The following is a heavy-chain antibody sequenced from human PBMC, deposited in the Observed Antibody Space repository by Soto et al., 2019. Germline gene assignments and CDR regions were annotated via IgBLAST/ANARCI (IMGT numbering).Heavy chain of an antibody. CDR1: GFTFSSGW. V-gene: IGHV3-74*01. Sequence: PGGSLRLSCAASGFTFSSGWMHWVRQAAGKGLVWVSRINMDGSSTNYADSVKGRFTISRDNAKNTLYLQMNSLRADDTAVYYCARGPRGLYGNDYWGQGALVTVS. D-gene: IGHD4-4*01. J-gene: IGHJ4*02. CDR2: INMDGSST. CDR3: ARGPRGLYGNDY.